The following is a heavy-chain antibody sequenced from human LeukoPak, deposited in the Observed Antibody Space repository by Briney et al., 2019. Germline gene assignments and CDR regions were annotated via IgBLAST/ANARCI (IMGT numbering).Heavy chain of an antibody. CDR2: FSSRSTYI. Sequence: GALRPSCPASGFNFGDNTMQWVRQAPGKGLGGVSSFSSRSTYINYGDSLKGRCTISRDNAGNSLHLQIDSLRDEDTAVYYCATTIFGVVTQSYWGQGTLLSVSS. J-gene: IGHJ4*02. CDR3: ATTIFGVVTQSY. V-gene: IGHV3-21*01. D-gene: IGHD3-3*01. CDR1: GFNFGDNT.